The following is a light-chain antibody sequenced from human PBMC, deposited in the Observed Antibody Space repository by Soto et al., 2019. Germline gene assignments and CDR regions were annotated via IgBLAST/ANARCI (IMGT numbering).Light chain of an antibody. J-gene: IGKJ1*01. CDR2: AAS. CDR3: QQSYSTPWT. V-gene: IGKV1-39*01. CDR1: QSISSY. Sequence: DIQMTQSPSSLSASVGDRVTITCRASQSISSYLNWYQQKPGKAPKLLIYAASSLQSGVPSRFSGSGSRTDFTLTISSLQPEEFATYYCQQSYSTPWTFGQGTKVEIK.